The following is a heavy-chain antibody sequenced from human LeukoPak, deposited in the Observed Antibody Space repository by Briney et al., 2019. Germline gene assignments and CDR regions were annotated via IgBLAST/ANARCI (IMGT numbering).Heavy chain of an antibody. CDR2: ICGSGGST. J-gene: IGHJ4*02. CDR3: AKSSYYDASGYYREYYFDY. D-gene: IGHD3-22*01. V-gene: IGHV3-23*01. Sequence: GESLRLACVSSGFSFSNYAMSWVRQAPGKGLEWVSSICGSGGSTHYADSVKGRFTISRDKTKNTLYLQMNSLRAEDTAVYYCAKSSYYDASGYYREYYFDYWGQGTLVTVSS. CDR1: GFSFSNYA.